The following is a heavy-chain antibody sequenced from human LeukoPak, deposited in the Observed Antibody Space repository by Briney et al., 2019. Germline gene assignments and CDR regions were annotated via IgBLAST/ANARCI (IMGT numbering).Heavy chain of an antibody. CDR3: AVYPDTASEYPYYYYYGMDV. CDR1: GYTFTSYD. CDR2: MNPNSGNT. Sequence: ASVKVSCKASGYTFTSYDINWVRQATGQGLEWMGWMNPNSGNTGYAQKFQGRVTMTRNTSISTAYMELSSLRSEDTAVYYCAVYPDTASEYPYYYYYGMDVWGQGTTVTVSS. V-gene: IGHV1-8*01. D-gene: IGHD5-18*01. J-gene: IGHJ6*02.